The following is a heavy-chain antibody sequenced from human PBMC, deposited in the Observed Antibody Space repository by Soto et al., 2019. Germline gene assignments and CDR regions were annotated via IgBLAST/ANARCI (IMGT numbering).Heavy chain of an antibody. CDR3: ARDGWYYGSGNYYWFDP. D-gene: IGHD3-10*01. Sequence: ASVKVSCKASGYSFSSYGINWVRQAPGQGLEWMGWISAYNGNTHYAQKIQGRVTMTTDTSTSTAYMELRSLRTDDTAVYYCARDGWYYGSGNYYWFDPWGQGTLVTVSS. V-gene: IGHV1-18*01. J-gene: IGHJ5*02. CDR2: ISAYNGNT. CDR1: GYSFSSYG.